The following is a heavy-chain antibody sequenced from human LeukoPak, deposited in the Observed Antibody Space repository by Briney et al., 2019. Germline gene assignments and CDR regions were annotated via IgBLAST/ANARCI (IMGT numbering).Heavy chain of an antibody. Sequence: GGPLRLSCAASGFTFSSSAMSWVRQAPGKGLEWVSSISSSSSYIYYADSVKGRFTISRDNAKNSLYLQMNSLRAEDTAVYYCAREGLGGGSYYTDYWGQGTLVTVSS. CDR3: AREGLGGGSYYTDY. CDR2: ISSSSSYI. J-gene: IGHJ4*02. D-gene: IGHD3-10*01. CDR1: GFTFSSSA. V-gene: IGHV3-21*01.